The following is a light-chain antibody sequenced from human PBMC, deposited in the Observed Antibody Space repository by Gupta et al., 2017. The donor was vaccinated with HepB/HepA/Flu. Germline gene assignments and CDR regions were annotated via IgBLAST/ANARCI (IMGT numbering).Light chain of an antibody. CDR1: SSDVGGYNY. J-gene: IGLJ2*01. CDR3: CSYAGSYTFGV. V-gene: IGLV2-11*01. CDR2: DVS. Sequence: QSALTQPRSVSGSPGQSGTISCTGTSSDVGGYNYVSWYQQHPGKAPKLMIYDVSKRPSGVPVRFSGSKSGNTASLTISGLQAEDEADYFCCSYAGSYTFGVFGGGTKLTVL.